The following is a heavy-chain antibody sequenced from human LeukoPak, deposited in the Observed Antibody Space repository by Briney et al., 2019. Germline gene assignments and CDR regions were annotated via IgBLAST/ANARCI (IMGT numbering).Heavy chain of an antibody. V-gene: IGHV4-61*02. CDR1: GGSISSDSYY. CDR3: ARPTVATRWYFDL. CDR2: MLTSGST. J-gene: IGHJ2*01. Sequence: SETLSLTCTVSGGSISSDSYYWNWIRQPAGKGLEWIGRMLTSGSTNHNPSLKSRVTISVDTSKNQFSLKLSSVTAADTAVYYCARPTVATRWYFDLWGRGTLVTVSS. D-gene: IGHD4-23*01.